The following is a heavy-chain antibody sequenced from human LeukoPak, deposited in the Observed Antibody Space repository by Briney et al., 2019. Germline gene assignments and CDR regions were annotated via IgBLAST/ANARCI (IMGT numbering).Heavy chain of an antibody. CDR3: ASPSY. J-gene: IGHJ4*02. Sequence: GGSLRLSCTASQFTFSSYEMNWVRQAPGKGLEWVSYISNSGGVMRYADSVKGRFSISRDNAKNSLYLQMNSLRAEDTAVYYCASPSYWGQGTLVTVSS. CDR2: ISNSGGVM. V-gene: IGHV3-48*03. CDR1: QFTFSSYE.